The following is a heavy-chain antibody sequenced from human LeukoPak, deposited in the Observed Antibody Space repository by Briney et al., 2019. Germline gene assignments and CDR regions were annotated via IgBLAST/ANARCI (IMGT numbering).Heavy chain of an antibody. V-gene: IGHV4-34*01. Sequence: SETLSLTCAVYGGSFSGYYWSWIRQPPGKGLEWIGEINHSGSTNYNPSLKSRVTISVDTSKNQFSLKLSSVTAADTAVYYCARSSGYYDSSAIIPWGAFDIWGQGTMVTVSS. D-gene: IGHD3-22*01. CDR1: GGSFSGYY. J-gene: IGHJ3*02. CDR3: ARSSGYYDSSAIIPWGAFDI. CDR2: INHSGST.